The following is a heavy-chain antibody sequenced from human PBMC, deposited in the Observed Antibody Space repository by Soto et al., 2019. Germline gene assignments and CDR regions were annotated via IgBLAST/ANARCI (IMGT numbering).Heavy chain of an antibody. V-gene: IGHV3-30*18. D-gene: IGHD6-13*01. CDR1: GFTFSSYG. J-gene: IGHJ4*02. CDR3: AKEVRIAAPLDY. CDR2: ISYDGSNK. Sequence: QVQLVESGGGVVQPGRSLRLSCAASGFTFSSYGMHWVRQAPGKGLEWVAVISYDGSNKYYADSVKGRFTISRDNSKNTLYLQMNSLRAEDTAVYYCAKEVRIAAPLDYWGQGTLVTVSS.